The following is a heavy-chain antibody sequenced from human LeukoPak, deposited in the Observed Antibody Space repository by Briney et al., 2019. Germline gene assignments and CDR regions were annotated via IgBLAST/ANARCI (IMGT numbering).Heavy chain of an antibody. D-gene: IGHD5/OR15-5a*01. CDR1: GGSISSSSYY. CDR2: IYYSGST. Sequence: PSENLSLTCTVSGGSISSSSYYWGWIRQPPGKGLEWIGSIYYSGSTYYNPSLKSRVTISVDTSKNQFSLKLSSVTAADTAVYYCARSGLRYYFDYWGQGTLVTVSS. CDR3: ARSGLRYYFDY. J-gene: IGHJ4*02. V-gene: IGHV4-39*01.